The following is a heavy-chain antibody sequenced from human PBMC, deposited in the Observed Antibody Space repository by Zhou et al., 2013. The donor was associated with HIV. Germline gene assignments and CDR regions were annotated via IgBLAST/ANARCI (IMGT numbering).Heavy chain of an antibody. Sequence: QVQLVQSGAEVQKSGASVKVSCKTSGYTFTDYYIHWVRQAPGQGLQWMGWILPNTDATKYAPRFQGRVTMTRDTSISTIYMELRGLRSDDTALYFCASYGPGYNWMYSWGQGTLVTVSS. V-gene: IGHV1-2*02. CDR3: ASYGPGYNWMYS. CDR2: ILPNTDAT. J-gene: IGHJ4*02. D-gene: IGHD1-20*01. CDR1: GYTFTDYY.